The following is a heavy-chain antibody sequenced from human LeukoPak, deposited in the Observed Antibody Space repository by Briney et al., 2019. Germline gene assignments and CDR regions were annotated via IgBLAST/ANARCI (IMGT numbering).Heavy chain of an antibody. Sequence: PGGSLRLSXAASGFTFRSYWMHWVRQAPGKGLVWVTRINSDGSSTSYADSVKGRFTISRDNAKNTLYLQMNSLRAEDTAVYYCARDRRAWIAAALDYWGQGTLVTVSS. CDR2: INSDGSST. D-gene: IGHD6-13*01. V-gene: IGHV3-74*01. J-gene: IGHJ4*02. CDR1: GFTFRSYW. CDR3: ARDRRAWIAAALDY.